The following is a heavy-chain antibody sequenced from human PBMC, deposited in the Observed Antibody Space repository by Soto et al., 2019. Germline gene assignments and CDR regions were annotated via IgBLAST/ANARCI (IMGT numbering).Heavy chain of an antibody. J-gene: IGHJ3*02. D-gene: IGHD3-9*01. CDR1: GGTFSSYA. Sequence: SVKVSCKASGGTFSSYAISWVRQAPGQGLEWMGGIIPIFGTANYAQKFQGRVTITADESTSTAYMELSSLRSEDTAVYYCARALADILTGYYSHDAFDIWGQGTMVTVSS. CDR3: ARALADILTGYYSHDAFDI. V-gene: IGHV1-69*13. CDR2: IIPIFGTA.